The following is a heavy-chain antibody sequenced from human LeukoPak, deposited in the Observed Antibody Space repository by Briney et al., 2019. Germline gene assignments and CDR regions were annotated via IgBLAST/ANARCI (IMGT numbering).Heavy chain of an antibody. CDR2: ISWKSDKI. CDR1: GFTFDDYA. J-gene: IGHJ3*02. D-gene: IGHD3-10*01. V-gene: IGHV3-9*03. Sequence: GGSLRLSCAASGFTFDDYAMHWVRQAPGKGLEGVSGISWKSDKIAYADSVKGRFTISRDNAKNSLYLQMNSLRAEDMALYYCAKDIGSGSHRAFDIWGQGTTVTVSS. CDR3: AKDIGSGSHRAFDI.